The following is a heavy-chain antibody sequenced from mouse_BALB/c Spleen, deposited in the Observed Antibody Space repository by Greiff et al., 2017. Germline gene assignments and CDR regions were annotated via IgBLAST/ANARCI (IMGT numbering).Heavy chain of an antibody. CDR3: ASAGYCYAMDY. V-gene: IGHV14-3*02. CDR2: IDPANGNT. Sequence: VQLKESGAELVKPGASVKLSCTASGFNINDTYMHWVKQTPEQGLEWIGRIDPANGNTKYDTKFQGKATITADTSSNTAYLQLSSLTSEDTAVYYCASAGYCYAMDYWGQGTSVTVSS. J-gene: IGHJ4*01. CDR1: GFNINDTY.